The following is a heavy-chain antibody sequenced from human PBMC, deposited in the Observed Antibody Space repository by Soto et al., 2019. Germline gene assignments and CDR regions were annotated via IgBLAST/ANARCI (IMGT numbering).Heavy chain of an antibody. CDR3: ARDSWNRPSNWFDP. Sequence: HPGGSLRLSCAASGFTFSRYAMHWVRQAPGKGLEWVSVISYDGSNKYYTGSVKGRFTISRDNSKNTLYLQMNSLRTEDTAVYYRARDSWNRPSNWFDPWGQGTLVTVSS. J-gene: IGHJ5*02. CDR1: GFTFSRYA. D-gene: IGHD1-1*01. V-gene: IGHV3-30-3*01. CDR2: ISYDGSNK.